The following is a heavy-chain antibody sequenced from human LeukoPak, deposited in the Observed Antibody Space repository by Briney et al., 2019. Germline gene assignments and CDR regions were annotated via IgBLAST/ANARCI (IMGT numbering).Heavy chain of an antibody. J-gene: IGHJ4*02. Sequence: GGSLRLSCAAAGFSFSSYGMHWVSQAPGKGLEWVTIIWYDGSNKYYADSVKGRFTISRDNSKNTLYLQMNSLRAEDTAVYYCARGYSYGTHPDYWGQGTLVTVSS. CDR1: GFSFSSYG. CDR2: IWYDGSNK. CDR3: ARGYSYGTHPDY. V-gene: IGHV3-33*01. D-gene: IGHD5-18*01.